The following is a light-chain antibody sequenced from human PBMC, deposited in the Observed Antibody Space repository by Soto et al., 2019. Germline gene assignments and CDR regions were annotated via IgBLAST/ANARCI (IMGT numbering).Light chain of an antibody. CDR2: WAS. J-gene: IGKJ1*01. CDR3: QQYINWT. CDR1: QSVLYSSNNKNY. Sequence: DIVMTQSPDSLAVSLGERATISCKSSQSVLYSSNNKNYLAWYQHKPGQPPKLLVYWASTWEFGVPDRFTGSGSGTDFTLTISSLQAEDVAVYYCQQYINWTFGQGTKMEIK. V-gene: IGKV4-1*01.